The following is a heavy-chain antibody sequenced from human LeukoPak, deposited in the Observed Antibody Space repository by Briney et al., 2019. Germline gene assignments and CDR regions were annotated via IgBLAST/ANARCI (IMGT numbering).Heavy chain of an antibody. CDR3: ARERGRSRQFYYYYYMDV. Sequence: SETLSLTCTVSGGSISTYYWSWIRQPPGKGLEWIGNIYYTGSTIYNPSLESRVTMSVDTSKNQFSLKLSSVTAADTAVYYCARERGRSRQFYYYYYMDVWGKGTTVTVSS. D-gene: IGHD1-14*01. CDR1: GGSISTYY. J-gene: IGHJ6*03. CDR2: IYYTGST. V-gene: IGHV4-59*12.